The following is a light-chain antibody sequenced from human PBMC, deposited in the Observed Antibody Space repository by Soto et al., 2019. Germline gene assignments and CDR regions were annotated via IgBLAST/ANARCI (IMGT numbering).Light chain of an antibody. CDR2: DAS. CDR1: QSISSW. Sequence: DIQMTQSPSTLSASVGDRVTITCRASQSISSWLAWYQQKPGKAPKLLIYDASSLESGVPSRFSGSGSGTEFTLTISSLQPEDIATYYCQKLNNYPLTFGPGTKVDIK. J-gene: IGKJ3*01. CDR3: QKLNNYPLT. V-gene: IGKV1-5*01.